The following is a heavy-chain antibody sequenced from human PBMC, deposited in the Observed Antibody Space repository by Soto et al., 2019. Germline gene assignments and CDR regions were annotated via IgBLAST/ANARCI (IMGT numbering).Heavy chain of an antibody. CDR1: GYTFTGYY. D-gene: IGHD3-22*01. V-gene: IGHV1-2*04. CDR2: INPNSGGT. Sequence: ASVKVSCKASGYTFTGYYMHWVRQAPGQGLEWMGWINPNSGGTNYAQKFQGWVTMTRDTSISTAYMELSRLRSDDADVYYCSRGGLGYYDSSGYTMYYFDYWGQGTLVTVSS. J-gene: IGHJ4*02. CDR3: SRGGLGYYDSSGYTMYYFDY.